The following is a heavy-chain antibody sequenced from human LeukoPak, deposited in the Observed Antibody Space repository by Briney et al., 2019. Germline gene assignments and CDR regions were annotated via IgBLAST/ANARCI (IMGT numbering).Heavy chain of an antibody. CDR2: ISSSGSTI. D-gene: IGHD6-13*01. V-gene: IGHV3-11*01. Sequence: GGSLRLSCAASGFIFSDYYMSWIRQAPGKGLEWVSYISSSGSTIYYADSVKGRFTISRDNAKNSLYLQMNSLRAEDTAVYYCARSGVQSSWYRAAYWGQGTLVTVSS. CDR1: GFIFSDYY. J-gene: IGHJ4*02. CDR3: ARSGVQSSWYRAAY.